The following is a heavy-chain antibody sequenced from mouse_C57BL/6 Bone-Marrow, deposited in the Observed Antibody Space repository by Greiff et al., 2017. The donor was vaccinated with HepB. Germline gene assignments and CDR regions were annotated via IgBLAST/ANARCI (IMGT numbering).Heavy chain of an antibody. J-gene: IGHJ1*03. CDR3: TVSSGDWYFDV. Sequence: VQLKESGAELVRPGASVKLSCTASGFNIKDDYMHWVKQRPEQGLEWIGWIDPENGDTEYASKFQGKATITADTSSNTAYLQLSSLTSEDTAVYYCTVSSGDWYFDVWGTGTTVTVSS. CDR2: IDPENGDT. V-gene: IGHV14-4*01. CDR1: GFNIKDDY. D-gene: IGHD1-1*01.